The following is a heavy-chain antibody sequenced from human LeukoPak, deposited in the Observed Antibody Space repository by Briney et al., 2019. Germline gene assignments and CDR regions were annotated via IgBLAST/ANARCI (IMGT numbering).Heavy chain of an antibody. CDR1: GFTFSSYE. Sequence: GGSLRLSCAASGFTFSSYEMNWVRQAPGKGLEWVAFIRYDGSNKYYADSVKGRFTISRDNSKNTLYLQMNSLRAEDTAVYYCAKDIWSRSSSWASFFDYWGQGTLVTVSS. V-gene: IGHV3-30*02. CDR3: AKDIWSRSSSWASFFDY. D-gene: IGHD6-13*01. CDR2: IRYDGSNK. J-gene: IGHJ4*02.